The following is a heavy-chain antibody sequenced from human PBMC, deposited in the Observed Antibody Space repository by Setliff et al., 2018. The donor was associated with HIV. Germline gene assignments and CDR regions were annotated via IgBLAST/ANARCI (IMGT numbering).Heavy chain of an antibody. CDR1: GDSISNSY. V-gene: IGHV4-59*01. Sequence: SETLSLTCTVSGDSISNSYWSWIRQPPGKGLEWIGCIDDSGTTNYNPSLETRVTISIDTSKKQFSLKLSSVTAADTAIYFCAREDNYYSDSIGYSFFDHWGQGTLVTVSS. J-gene: IGHJ4*02. D-gene: IGHD3-22*01. CDR2: IDDSGTT. CDR3: AREDNYYSDSIGYSFFDH.